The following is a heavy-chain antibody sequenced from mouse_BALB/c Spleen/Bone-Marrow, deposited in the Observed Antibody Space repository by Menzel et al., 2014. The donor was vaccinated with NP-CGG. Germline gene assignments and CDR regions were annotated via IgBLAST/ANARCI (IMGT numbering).Heavy chain of an antibody. CDR2: IDPSDSYT. V-gene: IGHV1S127*01. J-gene: IGHJ4*01. CDR1: GYTFTSYW. Sequence: VQLQQSGAELVKPGASVKMSCKASGYTFTSYWMHWVKQRPGQGLEWIGVIDPSDSYTSYNQKFKGEATLTVDTSSSTAYMQLSSLTSEDSAVYYCTRRGYYAMDYWGQGTSVTVSS. CDR3: TRRGYYAMDY.